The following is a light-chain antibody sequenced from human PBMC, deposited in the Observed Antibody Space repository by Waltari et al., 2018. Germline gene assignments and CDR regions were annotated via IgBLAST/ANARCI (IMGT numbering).Light chain of an antibody. V-gene: IGKV3-11*01. Sequence: EIVLTQSPATLSLSPGERATLSCRASQSVSNYLAWYQQKPGQAPRLLIYDASNRATGIPARFSGSGSVTDFTLTISSLEPEDFAIYYCQQRSNWRAVTFGQGTKLEIK. CDR1: QSVSNY. CDR2: DAS. J-gene: IGKJ2*01. CDR3: QQRSNWRAVT.